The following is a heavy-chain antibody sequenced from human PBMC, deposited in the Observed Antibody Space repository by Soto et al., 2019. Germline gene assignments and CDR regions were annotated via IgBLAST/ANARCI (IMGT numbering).Heavy chain of an antibody. CDR1: GYSISSTSYY. Sequence: SETLSLTCAVSGYSISSTSYYWGWIRQPPGKGLEWIGSIYSSGNTYYNPSLKSRVTISVDTSRNQFSLKLTSVTAADTAVYYCVPRGPNFYYYGVDVWGQGTTVT. CDR2: IYSSGNT. CDR3: VPRGPNFYYYGVDV. J-gene: IGHJ6*02. V-gene: IGHV4-39*01. D-gene: IGHD2-2*01.